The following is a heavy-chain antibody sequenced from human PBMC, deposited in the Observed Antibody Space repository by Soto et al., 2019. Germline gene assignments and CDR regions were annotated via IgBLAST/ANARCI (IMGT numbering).Heavy chain of an antibody. CDR1: GFTFSTYW. CDR3: ARDLTYYYYMDV. Sequence: GGSLRLSCAASGFTFSTYWMSWVRQAPGKGLEWVANIKQDGSEKYYVDAVKGRVIISRDNAKNSLYLHKNSLRAEDTAVYYCARDLTYYYYMDVWGKGTTVTVSS. J-gene: IGHJ6*03. CDR2: IKQDGSEK. V-gene: IGHV3-7*01.